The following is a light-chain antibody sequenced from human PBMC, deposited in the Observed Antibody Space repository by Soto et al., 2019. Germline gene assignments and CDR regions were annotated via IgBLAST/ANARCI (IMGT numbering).Light chain of an antibody. J-gene: IGLJ2*01. V-gene: IGLV4-69*01. CDR2: LNSDGSH. CDR3: QTWGSGIVV. Sequence: QSVLTQSPSASASLXXXVKLTCTXXXXHSNYAIAWHQQQSEKGPRYLMKLNSDGSHSKGDGIPDRFSGSSSGAERYLTISSLQSEDEADYYCQTWGSGIVVFGGGTKLTVL. CDR1: XXHSNYA.